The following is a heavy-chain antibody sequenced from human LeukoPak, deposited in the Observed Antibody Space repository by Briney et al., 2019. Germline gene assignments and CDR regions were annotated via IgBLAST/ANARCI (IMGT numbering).Heavy chain of an antibody. J-gene: IGHJ6*03. Sequence: SETLSLTCVVYGGSFSGYYWTWIRQPPGKGLEWIGEIDHSGTTNYNPSLKSRVTMSVDTSKNQFSLMVSSVTASDTAVYYCATGRNGVVPAPILGVGPWYNYHYMDVWGKGTTVTVSS. CDR1: GGSFSGYY. CDR2: IDHSGTT. CDR3: ATGRNGVVPAPILGVGPWYNYHYMDV. D-gene: IGHD2-2*02. V-gene: IGHV4-34*01.